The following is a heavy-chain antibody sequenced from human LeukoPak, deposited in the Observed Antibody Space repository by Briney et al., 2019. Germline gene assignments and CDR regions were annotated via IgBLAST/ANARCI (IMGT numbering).Heavy chain of an antibody. D-gene: IGHD1-26*01. Sequence: SVTLSLTPADYGESLCGYYWSWIPHPPGKGLEWIGESNHNGSNNYNPSGKSRVTISVATSKSQFYLKLSSVAAADAAVYYYTRWWDGNWFDPWGQGTLVTVSS. CDR3: TRWWDGNWFDP. CDR1: GESLCGYY. V-gene: IGHV4-34*01. J-gene: IGHJ5*02. CDR2: SNHNGSN.